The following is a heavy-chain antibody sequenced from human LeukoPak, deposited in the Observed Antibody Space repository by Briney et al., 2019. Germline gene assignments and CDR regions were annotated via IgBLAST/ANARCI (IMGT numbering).Heavy chain of an antibody. CDR1: GGSISSYY. Sequence: PSETLSFICTVSGGSISSYYWSWIRQPPGKGLEWIGYIYYSGSTYYNPSLKSRVTISVDTSKNQFSLKLSSVTAADTAVYYCARVSIAARPVYWGQGTLVTVSS. CDR2: IYYSGST. CDR3: ARVSIAARPVY. D-gene: IGHD6-6*01. J-gene: IGHJ4*02. V-gene: IGHV4-30-4*08.